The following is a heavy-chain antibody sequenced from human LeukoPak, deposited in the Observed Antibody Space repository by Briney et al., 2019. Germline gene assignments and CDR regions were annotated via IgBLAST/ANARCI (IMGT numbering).Heavy chain of an antibody. CDR1: GFTFSSYA. CDR2: ISGSGGST. Sequence: GGSLRLSCAASGFTFSSYAMSWVRQAPGKGLEWVSAISGSGGSTYYADSVKGRFTISRDNSKNTLYLQMNSLRAEDTAVYYCAKDWASRRITIFYPPTRPEADAFYIWGQGAMVTVSS. CDR3: AKDWASRRITIFYPPTRPEADAFYI. J-gene: IGHJ3*02. D-gene: IGHD3-9*01. V-gene: IGHV3-23*01.